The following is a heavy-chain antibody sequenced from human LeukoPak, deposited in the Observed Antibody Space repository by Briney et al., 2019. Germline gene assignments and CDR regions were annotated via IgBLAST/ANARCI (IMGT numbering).Heavy chain of an antibody. J-gene: IGHJ5*02. Sequence: SETLSLTCAVYGGSFSGYYWSWIRQPPGKGLEWIGEINHSGSINYNPSLKSRVTISVDTSKNQFSLKLSSVTAADTAVYYCARGWRYYDSSGYYRPWGQGTLVTVSS. CDR2: INHSGSI. D-gene: IGHD3-22*01. CDR3: ARGWRYYDSSGYYRP. CDR1: GGSFSGYY. V-gene: IGHV4-34*01.